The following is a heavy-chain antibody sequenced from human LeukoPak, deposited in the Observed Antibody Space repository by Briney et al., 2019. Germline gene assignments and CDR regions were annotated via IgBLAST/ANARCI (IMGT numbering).Heavy chain of an antibody. CDR3: ARDYYDSSGYYYHGDY. D-gene: IGHD3-22*01. V-gene: IGHV1-18*01. CDR2: ISAYNGNT. J-gene: IGHJ4*02. Sequence: GASVKVSCKASGYTFTSYGISWVRQAPGQGLEWMGWISAYNGNTNYAQKLQGRVTMTTDTSTSTAYMELRSLRSDDTAVYYCARDYYDSSGYYYHGDYWGQETLVTVSS. CDR1: GYTFTSYG.